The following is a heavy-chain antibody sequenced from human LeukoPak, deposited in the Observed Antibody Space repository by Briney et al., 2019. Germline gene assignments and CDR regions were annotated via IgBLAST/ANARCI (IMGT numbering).Heavy chain of an antibody. D-gene: IGHD1-26*01. CDR2: IIPIFGTA. CDR3: ATAMHDSGSYQTHDY. Sequence: GASVKVSCKASGGTFSSYAISWVRQAPGQGLEWMGGIIPIFGTANYAQKFQGRVTITTDESTSTAYMELSSLRSEDTAVYYCATAMHDSGSYQTHDYWGQGTLVTVSS. CDR1: GGTFSSYA. V-gene: IGHV1-69*05. J-gene: IGHJ4*02.